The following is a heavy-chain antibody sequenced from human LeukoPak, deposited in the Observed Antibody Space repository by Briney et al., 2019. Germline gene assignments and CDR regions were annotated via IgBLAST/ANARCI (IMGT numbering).Heavy chain of an antibody. CDR2: ISSSSSYI. CDR3: ASVVPAALNWFDP. CDR1: AFTFSSYS. V-gene: IGHV3-21*04. J-gene: IGHJ5*02. Sequence: GGSLRLSCAASAFTFSSYSMNWVRQAPGKGLEWVSSISSSSSYIYYADSVKGRFTISRDNAKNSLYLQMNSLRAEDTAVYYCASVVPAALNWFDPWGQGTLVTVSS. D-gene: IGHD2-2*01.